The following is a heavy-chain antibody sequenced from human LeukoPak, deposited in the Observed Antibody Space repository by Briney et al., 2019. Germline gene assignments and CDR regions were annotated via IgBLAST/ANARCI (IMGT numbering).Heavy chain of an antibody. D-gene: IGHD2-15*01. Sequence: SGGSLRLSCAASGFIFSSYGMHWVRQAPGKGLEWVAVLSSDGSNKYYTDSVKGRFTISRDNSKDTLYLQMNSLRVEDTALYYCAKGCEICSGGSCSPGYWGQGTLVTVSS. V-gene: IGHV3-30*18. CDR3: AKGCEICSGGSCSPGY. CDR1: GFIFSSYG. CDR2: LSSDGSNK. J-gene: IGHJ4*02.